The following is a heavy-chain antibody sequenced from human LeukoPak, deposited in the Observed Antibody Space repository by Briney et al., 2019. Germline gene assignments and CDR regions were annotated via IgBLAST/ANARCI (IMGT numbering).Heavy chain of an antibody. CDR3: ARVAAGLDY. CDR2: ITTYNGNT. CDR1: GYTFPSYA. Sequence: ASVKVSCKASGYTFPSYAVSWVRQAPGQGLGWMGWITTYNGNTDYAQNLQGRGTLTTDPSTSTAYMELRSLRSDDTAVYFCARVAAGLDYWGQGTLVTVSS. V-gene: IGHV1-18*01. D-gene: IGHD6-25*01. J-gene: IGHJ4*02.